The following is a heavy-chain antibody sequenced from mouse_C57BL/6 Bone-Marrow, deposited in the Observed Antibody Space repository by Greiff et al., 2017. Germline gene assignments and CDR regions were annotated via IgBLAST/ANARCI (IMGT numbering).Heavy chain of an antibody. V-gene: IGHV1-20*01. J-gene: IGHJ1*03. Sequence: VQLKESGPELVKPGDSVKISCKASGYSFTGYFMNWVMQSHGKSLEWIGRINPYNGDTFYNQKFKGKATLTVDKSSSTAHMELRSLTSEDSAVYYCARRFITTVVADWYFDVWGTGTTVTVSS. D-gene: IGHD1-1*01. CDR1: GYSFTGYF. CDR2: INPYNGDT. CDR3: ARRFITTVVADWYFDV.